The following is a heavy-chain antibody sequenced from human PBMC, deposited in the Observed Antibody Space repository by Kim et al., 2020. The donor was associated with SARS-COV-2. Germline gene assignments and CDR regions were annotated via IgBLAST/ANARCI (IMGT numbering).Heavy chain of an antibody. J-gene: IGHJ4*02. CDR3: ARLVVTTYYFDY. Sequence: NYNPPLKSRVTISVDKSKNQFSLKLSSVTAADTAVYYCARLVVTTYYFDYWGQGTLVTVSS. V-gene: IGHV4-4*02. D-gene: IGHD2-21*02.